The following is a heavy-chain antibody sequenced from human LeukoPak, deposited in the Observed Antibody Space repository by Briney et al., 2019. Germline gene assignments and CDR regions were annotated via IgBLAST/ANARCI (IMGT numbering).Heavy chain of an antibody. CDR2: IYYSGST. J-gene: IGHJ3*02. CDR1: GGSISGSSYY. CDR3: ARSTDLTFGGVIVIHGRGAAFDI. D-gene: IGHD3-16*02. Sequence: PSETLSLTCTVSGGSISGSSYYWAWIRQPPGKGLEWIGSIYYSGSTYYNPSLKSRVTISVDTSKNQFSLKLSSVTAADTAVYYCARSTDLTFGGVIVIHGRGAAFDIWGQGTMVTVSS. V-gene: IGHV4-39*07.